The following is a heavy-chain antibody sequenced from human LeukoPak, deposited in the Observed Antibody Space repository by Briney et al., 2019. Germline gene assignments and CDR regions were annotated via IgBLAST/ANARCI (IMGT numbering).Heavy chain of an antibody. V-gene: IGHV3-48*03. J-gene: IGHJ4*02. Sequence: GGSLRLSCAASGFTFSSYEMNWVRQAPGKGLEWVSYISSSGSTIYYADSVKGRFTISRDNAKNSLYLQMNSLRAEDTAVYYCASDRYSGSYFDYWGQGTLVTVSS. CDR2: ISSSGSTI. CDR3: ASDRYSGSYFDY. CDR1: GFTFSSYE. D-gene: IGHD1-26*01.